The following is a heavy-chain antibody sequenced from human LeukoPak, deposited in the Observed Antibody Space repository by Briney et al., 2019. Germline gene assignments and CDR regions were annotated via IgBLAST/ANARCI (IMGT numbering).Heavy chain of an antibody. J-gene: IGHJ6*03. CDR1: GGSFSGYY. Sequence: SETLSLTCAVYGGSFSGYYWSWIRQPPGKGLEWIGYIYYSGSTNYNPSLKSRVTISVDTSKNQFSLKLSSVTAADTAVYYCARANWNDARGYYYYYMDVWGKGTTVTVSS. V-gene: IGHV4-59*01. CDR2: IYYSGST. CDR3: ARANWNDARGYYYYYMDV. D-gene: IGHD1-1*01.